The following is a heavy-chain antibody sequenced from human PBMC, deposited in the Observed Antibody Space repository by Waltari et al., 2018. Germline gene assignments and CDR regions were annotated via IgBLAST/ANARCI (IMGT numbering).Heavy chain of an antibody. V-gene: IGHV1-18*01. D-gene: IGHD3-10*01. J-gene: IGHJ4*02. CDR1: GYTFTSYG. Sequence: QVQLVQSGAEVKKPGASVKVSCKASGYTFTSYGISWVRQAPGQGLEWMGWIIAYKVNTTYAQKLQGRVTMSTDTSTSTAYMELRSLRSDDTAVYYCSREGPFQGFGDLSDPGGIDYWGQGTLVTVSS. CDR2: IIAYKVNT. CDR3: SREGPFQGFGDLSDPGGIDY.